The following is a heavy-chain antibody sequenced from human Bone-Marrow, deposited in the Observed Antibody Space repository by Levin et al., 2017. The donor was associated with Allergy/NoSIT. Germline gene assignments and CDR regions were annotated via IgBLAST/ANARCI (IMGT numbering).Heavy chain of an antibody. V-gene: IGHV3-23*01. D-gene: IGHD2-8*01. CDR2: ISGSGGSA. Sequence: PGGSLRLSCAASRFSFSSYAMTWVRQAPGKGLEWVSTISGSGGSAFYADSVKGRFTISRDNSQKTLYLQMSSLRAEDTATYFCAKGLEPYNGDIDYWGQGTLVTVSS. CDR3: AKGLEPYNGDIDY. CDR1: RFSFSSYA. J-gene: IGHJ4*02.